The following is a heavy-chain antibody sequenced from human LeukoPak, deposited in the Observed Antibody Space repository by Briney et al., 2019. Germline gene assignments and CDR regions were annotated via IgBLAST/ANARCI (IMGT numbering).Heavy chain of an antibody. D-gene: IGHD6-19*01. CDR2: ISYDGSSR. Sequence: GGSLRLSCAASGFTFSSYGMHRVRQAPGKGLEWVAVISYDGSSRYCADCVKGRFTISRGNSKNTLYLQMNSLRAEDTAVYYCATTLGSGWKFDYWGQGTLVTVSS. CDR1: GFTFSSYG. CDR3: ATTLGSGWKFDY. J-gene: IGHJ4*02. V-gene: IGHV3-30*03.